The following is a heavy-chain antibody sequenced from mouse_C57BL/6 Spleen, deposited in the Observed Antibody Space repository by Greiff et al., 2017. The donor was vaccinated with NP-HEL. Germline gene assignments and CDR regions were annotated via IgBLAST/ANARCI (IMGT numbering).Heavy chain of an antibody. J-gene: IGHJ2*01. CDR3: ARHESYDYYFDY. D-gene: IGHD2-4*01. V-gene: IGHV1-62-2*01. CDR1: GYTFTEYT. CDR2: FYPGSGSI. Sequence: QVHVKQSGAELVKPGASVKLSCKASGYTFTEYTIHWVKQRSGQGLEWIGWFYPGSGSIKYNEKFKDKATLTADKSSSTVYMELSRLTSEDSAVYFWARHESYDYYFDYWGQGTTLTVSS.